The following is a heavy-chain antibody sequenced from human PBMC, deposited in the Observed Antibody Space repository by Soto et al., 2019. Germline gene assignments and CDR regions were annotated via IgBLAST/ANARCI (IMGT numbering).Heavy chain of an antibody. Sequence: QVQLVQSGAEVKKPGSSVKVSYKASGGTFSSYAISWVRQAPGQGLEWMGGIIPIFGTANYAQKFQGRVTITADESTSTAYMELSSLRSEDTAVYYCASYYYDSSGYYLPSINDAFDIWGQGTMVTVSS. CDR2: IIPIFGTA. J-gene: IGHJ3*02. V-gene: IGHV1-69*01. CDR1: GGTFSSYA. CDR3: ASYYYDSSGYYLPSINDAFDI. D-gene: IGHD3-22*01.